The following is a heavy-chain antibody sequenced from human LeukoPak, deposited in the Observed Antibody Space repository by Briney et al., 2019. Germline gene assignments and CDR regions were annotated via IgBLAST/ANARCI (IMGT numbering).Heavy chain of an antibody. J-gene: IGHJ4*02. D-gene: IGHD1-1*01. CDR1: GFTFSNYW. V-gene: IGHV3-74*01. CDR2: VSGDGSVT. CDR3: TRGNGSPGDY. Sequence: GGSLRLSCAASGFTFSNYWMHWVRQAPERGLVRVSRVSGDGSVTTYADSVKGRFTISRDNAKNTFYLQMNSLRAEDTAVYYCTRGNGSPGDYWGQGSLVTVSS.